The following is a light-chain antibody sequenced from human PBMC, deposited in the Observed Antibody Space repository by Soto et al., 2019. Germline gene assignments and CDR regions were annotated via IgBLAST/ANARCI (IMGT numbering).Light chain of an antibody. V-gene: IGKV3-11*01. CDR3: QHRSNWPLT. J-gene: IGKJ4*01. Sequence: EIVLTQSPATLALSPGERATLSCRASQSVSSYLVWYQQKPGQAPRLLIYDASNRAAGIPARFSGSGSGTDFTLTISSLEPEDFAVYHCQHRSNWPLTFGGGTKVEIK. CDR2: DAS. CDR1: QSVSSY.